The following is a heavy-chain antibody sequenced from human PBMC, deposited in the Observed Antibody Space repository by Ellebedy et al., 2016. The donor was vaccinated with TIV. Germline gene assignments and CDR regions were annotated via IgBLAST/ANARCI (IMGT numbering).Heavy chain of an antibody. CDR1: GFTFSIYW. CDR3: ARSRYPGARSSFDF. D-gene: IGHD6-6*01. Sequence: GGSLRLSCAASGFTFSIYWMHWVRHTPGKGLVWVSRIYGDGSSPSYADSVKGRFTISRDNAKNSLYLQMNSLRVEDTAVYYCARSRYPGARSSFDFWGQGTLVTVSS. CDR2: IYGDGSSP. V-gene: IGHV3-74*01. J-gene: IGHJ4*02.